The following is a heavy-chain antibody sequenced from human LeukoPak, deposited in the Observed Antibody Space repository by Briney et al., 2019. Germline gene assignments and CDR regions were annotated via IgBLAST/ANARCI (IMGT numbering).Heavy chain of an antibody. Sequence: SETLSLTCAVSGGSISSSNWWSWVRQPPGKGLEWIGEIYHSGSTNYNPSLKSRVTISVDKSKNHFSLKLSSVTAADTAVYYCARLGDSSGYYAFDYWGQGTLVTVSS. D-gene: IGHD3-22*01. J-gene: IGHJ4*02. CDR1: GGSISSSNW. V-gene: IGHV4-4*02. CDR3: ARLGDSSGYYAFDY. CDR2: IYHSGST.